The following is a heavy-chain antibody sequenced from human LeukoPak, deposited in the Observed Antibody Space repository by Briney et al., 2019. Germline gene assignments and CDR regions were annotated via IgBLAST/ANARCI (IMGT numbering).Heavy chain of an antibody. CDR3: ARGPDPVVVAATYNWFDP. CDR2: ISYDGSNK. Sequence: GGSLRLSCAASGFTFSSYAMHWVRQAPGKGLEWVAVISYDGSNKYYADSVKGRFTISRDNSKNTLYLQMNSLRAEDTAVYYCARGPDPVVVAATYNWFDPWGQGTLVTVSS. D-gene: IGHD2-15*01. J-gene: IGHJ5*02. CDR1: GFTFSSYA. V-gene: IGHV3-30-3*01.